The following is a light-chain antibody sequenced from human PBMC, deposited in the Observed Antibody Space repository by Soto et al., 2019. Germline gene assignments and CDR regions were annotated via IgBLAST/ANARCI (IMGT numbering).Light chain of an antibody. Sequence: EIVLTQSPVTLSLSPGERATLSCRASQSVNTYLAWYQQKPSQAPRLLIYGASNRATGVPARFSGSGSGTDFTLTISSLEPEDFAVYYCQQRTNWPPGLSFGGGTKVEIK. CDR3: QQRTNWPPGLS. V-gene: IGKV3-11*01. CDR1: QSVNTY. CDR2: GAS. J-gene: IGKJ4*01.